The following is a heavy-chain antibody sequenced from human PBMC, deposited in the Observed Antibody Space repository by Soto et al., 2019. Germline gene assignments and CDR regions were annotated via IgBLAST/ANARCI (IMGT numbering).Heavy chain of an antibody. D-gene: IGHD1-26*01. CDR3: ERGLSGSQPDDAFDI. J-gene: IGHJ3*02. CDR1: GFTFSSYD. Sequence: GGSLRLSCAASGFTFSSYDMHWVRQATGKGLEWVSAIGTAGDTYYPGSVRGRFTISRENAKNSLYLQMNSLRAGDTAVYYCERGLSGSQPDDAFDIWGQGTMVTVSS. V-gene: IGHV3-13*01. CDR2: IGTAGDT.